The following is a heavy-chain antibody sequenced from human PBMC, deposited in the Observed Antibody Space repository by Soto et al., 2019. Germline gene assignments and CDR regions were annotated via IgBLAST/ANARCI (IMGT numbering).Heavy chain of an antibody. V-gene: IGHV4-39*01. D-gene: IGHD1-7*01. CDR2: IYYNGST. Sequence: SETLSLTCTVSSDSISGINNCWGWMRQPPGKGLEWIGIIYYNGSTYYNPSLKSRLTVSMDASKNQFSLRLSSVTAADTAVYYCARAGISLRRGTFDSWGQGTLVTVSS. CDR3: ARAGISLRRGTFDS. J-gene: IGHJ4*02. CDR1: SDSISGINNC.